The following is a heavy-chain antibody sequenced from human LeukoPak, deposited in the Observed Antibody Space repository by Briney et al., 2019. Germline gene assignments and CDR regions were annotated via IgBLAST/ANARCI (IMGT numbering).Heavy chain of an antibody. D-gene: IGHD3-10*01. CDR3: ARTGMVRGVPY. V-gene: IGHV4-39*07. CDR1: GGSISSGPYY. CDR2: IYYGENT. J-gene: IGHJ4*02. Sequence: SETLSLTCTVSGGSISSGPYYWGWIRQPPGKGLEWIGNIYYGENTYYNPSLKSRVTISVDTSKNQFSLKLSSVTAADTAVYYCARTGMVRGVPYWGQGTLVTVSS.